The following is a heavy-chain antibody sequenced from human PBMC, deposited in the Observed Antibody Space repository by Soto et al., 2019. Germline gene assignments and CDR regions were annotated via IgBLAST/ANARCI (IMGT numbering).Heavy chain of an antibody. CDR3: ASGELLYDY. CDR1: GGTFSSYA. Sequence: QVQLVQSGAEVKKPESSVKVSCKASGGTFSSYAISWVRQAPGQGLEWLGRIMPIFGTANYAQKFQGRVTIPADQSTSTAYTELSSLRSEDTAVYYCASGELLYDYWGQGTLVTVSS. V-gene: IGHV1-69*01. D-gene: IGHD2-2*02. CDR2: IMPIFGTA. J-gene: IGHJ4*02.